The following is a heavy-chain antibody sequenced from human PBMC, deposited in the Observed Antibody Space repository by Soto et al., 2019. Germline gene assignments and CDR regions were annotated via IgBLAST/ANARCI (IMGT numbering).Heavy chain of an antibody. Sequence: GESLKISCKGSGYSFTSYWIGWVRQMPGKGLECMGIIYPGDSYTNYIPSFQGQVTISADKSISTAYLQWSRLKASDTAMYYCARSSSSWYSGFDYWGQGTLVTVSS. V-gene: IGHV5-51*01. CDR1: GYSFTSYW. D-gene: IGHD6-13*01. J-gene: IGHJ4*02. CDR2: IYPGDSYT. CDR3: ARSSSSWYSGFDY.